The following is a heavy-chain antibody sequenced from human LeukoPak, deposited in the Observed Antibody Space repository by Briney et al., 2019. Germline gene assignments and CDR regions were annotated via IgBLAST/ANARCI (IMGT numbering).Heavy chain of an antibody. CDR1: GFTFSSYS. D-gene: IGHD6-13*01. Sequence: GGSLRLSCAASGFTFSSYSMNWVRQAPGKGLEWVSSISSSSSYIYYADSVKGRFTISRDNAKNSLYLQMNSLRAEDTAVYYCARDKSSSFRNFQHWGQGTLVTVSS. CDR3: ARDKSSSFRNFQH. V-gene: IGHV3-21*01. J-gene: IGHJ1*01. CDR2: ISSSSSYI.